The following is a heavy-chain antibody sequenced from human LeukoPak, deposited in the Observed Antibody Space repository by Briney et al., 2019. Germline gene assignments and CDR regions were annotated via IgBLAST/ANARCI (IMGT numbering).Heavy chain of an antibody. J-gene: IGHJ4*02. CDR2: IPYSGST. CDR1: DDSISSNDYY. V-gene: IGHV4-39*01. Sequence: SEPLSLTCTVSDDSISSNDYYWGWIRQPPGKGLEWIGSIPYSGSTYYKPSLKSRVTISVDTSKNQFSLKLGSVTAADTAVYYCARRCAGGDCYGAFDYWGQGTLVTVSS. CDR3: ARRCAGGDCYGAFDY. D-gene: IGHD2-21*01.